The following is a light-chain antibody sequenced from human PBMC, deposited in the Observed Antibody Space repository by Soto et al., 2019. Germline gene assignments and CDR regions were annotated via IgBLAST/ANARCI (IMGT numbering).Light chain of an antibody. V-gene: IGLV2-11*01. CDR1: NSDVGGYNY. CDR2: GVS. Sequence: QSVLTQPRSVSGSPGQSVTISCTGTNSDVGGYNYVSWYQQYPGKAPKLMISGVSERPSGVPDRFSGSKSGNTASLTIPGLQAEDEADYYCCSYVDTDTWVFGGGTKVTV. J-gene: IGLJ3*02. CDR3: CSYVDTDTWV.